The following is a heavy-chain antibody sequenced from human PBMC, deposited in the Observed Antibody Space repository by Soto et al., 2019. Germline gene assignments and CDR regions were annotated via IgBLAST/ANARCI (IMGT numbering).Heavy chain of an antibody. Sequence: GGSLRLSCAASGFTFSNYDMSWVRQAPGKGLEWVSGISGRGGSTYYADSVKGRFTISRDNSESMLYLQLNSLRVEDTATYYCAKISSRFSGDLWGQGTTVTVSS. J-gene: IGHJ6*02. D-gene: IGHD6-13*01. V-gene: IGHV3-23*01. CDR3: AKISSRFSGDL. CDR1: GFTFSNYD. CDR2: ISGRGGST.